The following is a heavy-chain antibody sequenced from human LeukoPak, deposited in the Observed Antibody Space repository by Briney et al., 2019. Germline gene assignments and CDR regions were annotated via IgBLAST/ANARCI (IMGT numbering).Heavy chain of an antibody. CDR3: GGFGYEAAVDL. J-gene: IGHJ4*02. CDR1: GLTFNTYW. D-gene: IGHD6-13*01. V-gene: IGHV3-7*01. CDR2: IKPDESET. Sequence: GGSLRLSCAASGLTFNTYWMTWLRQAPGKGLEWVANIKPDESETYYVDTVKGRFTISRDNAKNLLYLQMNSLRGEDTAVYYCGGFGYEAAVDLWGQGTLVTVSS.